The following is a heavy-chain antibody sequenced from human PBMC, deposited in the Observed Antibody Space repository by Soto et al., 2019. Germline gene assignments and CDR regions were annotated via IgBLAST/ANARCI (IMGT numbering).Heavy chain of an antibody. CDR2: IIPIFGTA. D-gene: IGHD3-22*01. V-gene: IGHV1-69*13. CDR3: ARDPVVYYDSSGYYDY. J-gene: IGHJ4*02. Sequence: ASVKVSCKASGGTFSSYAISWVRQAPGQGLEWMGGIIPIFGTANYAQKFQGRVTITADESTSTAYMELSSLRSEDTAVYYYARDPVVYYDSSGYYDYWGQGTLVTVSS. CDR1: GGTFSSYA.